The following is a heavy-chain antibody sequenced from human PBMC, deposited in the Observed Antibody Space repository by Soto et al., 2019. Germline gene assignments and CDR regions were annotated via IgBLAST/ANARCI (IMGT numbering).Heavy chain of an antibody. V-gene: IGHV1-69*13. CDR2: IIPIFGTA. D-gene: IGHD3-9*01. Sequence: ASVKVSCKASGGTFSSYAISWVRQAPGQGLEWMGGIIPIFGTANYAQKFQGRVTITADESTSTAYMELSSLRSEDTAVYYCAREGYDILTGYQNYYYYGMDVWGQGTTVTV. CDR1: GGTFSSYA. J-gene: IGHJ6*02. CDR3: AREGYDILTGYQNYYYYGMDV.